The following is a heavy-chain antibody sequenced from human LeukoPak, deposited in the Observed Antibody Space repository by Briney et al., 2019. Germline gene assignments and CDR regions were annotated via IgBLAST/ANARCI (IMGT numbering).Heavy chain of an antibody. CDR3: ARGEWFGDPSHHYFDY. J-gene: IGHJ4*02. D-gene: IGHD3-10*01. Sequence: SETLSLTCTVSGGSISSYYWSWIRQPPGKGLEWIGYIYYSGSTNYNPSLKSRVTISVDTSKNQFSLKLSSVTAADTAVYYCARGEWFGDPSHHYFDYWGQGTLVTVSS. CDR2: IYYSGST. CDR1: GGSISSYY. V-gene: IGHV4-59*01.